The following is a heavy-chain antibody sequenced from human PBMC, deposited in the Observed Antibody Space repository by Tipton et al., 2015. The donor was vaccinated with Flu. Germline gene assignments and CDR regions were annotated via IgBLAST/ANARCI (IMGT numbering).Heavy chain of an antibody. Sequence: SLRLSCSASGFTFSNYGIHWVRQAPGKGLEWVAVIWSDGSNKYYADSVKGRFTISRDNSKNTLYLQMNSLRAEDTALYYCARAAAGWYYFDYWGQGTLVTVSS. CDR3: ARAAAGWYYFDY. V-gene: IGHV3-33*08. J-gene: IGHJ4*02. CDR1: GFTFSNYG. D-gene: IGHD6-13*01. CDR2: IWSDGSNK.